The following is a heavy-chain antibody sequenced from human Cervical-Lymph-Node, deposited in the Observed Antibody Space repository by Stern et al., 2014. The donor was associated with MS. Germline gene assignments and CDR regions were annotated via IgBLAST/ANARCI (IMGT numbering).Heavy chain of an antibody. CDR2: INPNRGGT. J-gene: IGHJ5*02. Sequence: QVQLMQSGAEVKKPGASVKVSCKASGYTFTDYYVHWVRQAPGQGLEWMGWINPNRGGTRYAQNFQGRVTMTRDTSITTAYMELNRLRSDDTAVYYCARGPFCSSPSCYWFDPWGQGTLVTVSS. CDR3: ARGPFCSSPSCYWFDP. CDR1: GYTFTDYY. D-gene: IGHD2-2*01. V-gene: IGHV1-2*02.